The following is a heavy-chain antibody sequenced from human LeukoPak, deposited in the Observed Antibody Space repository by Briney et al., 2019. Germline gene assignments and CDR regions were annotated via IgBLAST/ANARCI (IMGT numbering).Heavy chain of an antibody. J-gene: IGHJ6*03. V-gene: IGHV1-46*01. CDR3: ARPRLHQGNYYMDV. CDR2: INLSGGST. Sequence: ASVKVSCKASGYTFTSYGISWVRQAPGQGLEWMGIINLSGGSTNYAQKFQGRVTMTRDMSTSTVYMELSSLRSEDTAVYYCARPRLHQGNYYMDVWGKGTTVTVSS. D-gene: IGHD2-21*01. CDR1: GYTFTSYG.